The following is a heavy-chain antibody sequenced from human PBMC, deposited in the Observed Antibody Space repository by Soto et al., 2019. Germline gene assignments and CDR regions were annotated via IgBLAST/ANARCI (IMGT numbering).Heavy chain of an antibody. CDR1: GFTFSTYW. J-gene: IGHJ4*02. Sequence: GGSLRLSCAASGFTFSTYWMDWVRQAPGKGLVWVSRVNSDGRSTTYADSAKGRFTISRDNAKNTLYLQMNSLRAEDTAVYYCVRGRYCSGASCQYKGRDSWGQGTLVTVSS. CDR3: VRGRYCSGASCQYKGRDS. V-gene: IGHV3-74*01. D-gene: IGHD2-15*01. CDR2: VNSDGRST.